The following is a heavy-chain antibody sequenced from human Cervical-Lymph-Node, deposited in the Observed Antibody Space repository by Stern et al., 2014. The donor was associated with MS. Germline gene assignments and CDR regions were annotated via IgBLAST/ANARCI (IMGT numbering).Heavy chain of an antibody. D-gene: IGHD4-11*01. CDR3: ALRRSYYVY. CDR2: LIPFFGAT. J-gene: IGHJ4*02. CDR1: GDTFSSYA. V-gene: IGHV1-69*01. Sequence: QVQLVQSGSEVKQPGSSVKVSCKPSGDTFSSYALSWVRQAPGQGLEWVGGLIPFFGATRYGQKFQGRVTITPEESTGTAFMELTNLTSDDTAVYYCALRRSYYVYWGLGTLISVSS.